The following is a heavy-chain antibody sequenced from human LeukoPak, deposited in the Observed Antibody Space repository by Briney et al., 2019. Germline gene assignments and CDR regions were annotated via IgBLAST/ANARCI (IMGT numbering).Heavy chain of an antibody. CDR3: ANRYYYDSSGPPEY. V-gene: IGHV3-48*03. Sequence: GGSLRLSCAASGFTFSSYEMNWVRQAPGKGLEWVSYISSSGSTIYYADSVKGRFTISRDNAKNSLYLQMNSLRAEDTAVYYCANRYYYDSSGPPEYWGQGTLVTVSS. CDR1: GFTFSSYE. D-gene: IGHD3-22*01. J-gene: IGHJ4*02. CDR2: ISSSGSTI.